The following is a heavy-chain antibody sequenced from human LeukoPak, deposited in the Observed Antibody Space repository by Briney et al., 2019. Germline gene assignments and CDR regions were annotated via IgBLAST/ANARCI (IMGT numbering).Heavy chain of an antibody. J-gene: IGHJ4*02. V-gene: IGHV3-74*01. Sequence: GGSLRLSCAASGFTFSRYWMHWVRQAPGKGLVWVSSINSDGSSAGYADSVKGRFTISRDNAKNTLYLQMNSLRAEDTAVYYCAKDSSGNYSTELDYWGQGTLVTVSS. CDR3: AKDSSGNYSTELDY. CDR1: GFTFSRYW. CDR2: INSDGSSA. D-gene: IGHD1-26*01.